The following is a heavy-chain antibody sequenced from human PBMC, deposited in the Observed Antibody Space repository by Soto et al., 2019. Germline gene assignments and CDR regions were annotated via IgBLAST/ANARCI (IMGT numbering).Heavy chain of an antibody. D-gene: IGHD3-10*01. J-gene: IGHJ6*02. V-gene: IGHV1-18*01. CDR3: AREGYYSGSGTYSPPRFSGMDV. CDR1: GYTFSSYG. CDR2: ISDYNGNT. Sequence: QAQLVQSGVEVKKAGASVKVSCKASGYTFSSYGISWARQAPGQGLEWMGWISDYNGNTQYAQKFQGRVFMTTDTASRTAYMELRGLRSDDTAVYFCAREGYYSGSGTYSPPRFSGMDVWGQGTTVTVSS.